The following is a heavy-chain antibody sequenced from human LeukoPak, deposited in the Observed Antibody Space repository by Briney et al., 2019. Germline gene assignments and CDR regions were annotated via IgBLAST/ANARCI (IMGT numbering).Heavy chain of an antibody. D-gene: IGHD3-16*01. CDR3: AADWGASGGAL. Sequence: SVKVSCKASGFTFTTSVMQWVRQARGQRLEWIGWIVVGSGNTNYAQKFQERVTITRDMSTSTAYMELSSPRSEDTAVYYCAADWGASGGALWGQGTLVTVSS. V-gene: IGHV1-58*02. CDR1: GFTFTTSV. J-gene: IGHJ4*02. CDR2: IVVGSGNT.